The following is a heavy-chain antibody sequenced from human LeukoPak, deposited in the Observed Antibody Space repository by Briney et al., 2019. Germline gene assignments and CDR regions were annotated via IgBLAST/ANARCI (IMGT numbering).Heavy chain of an antibody. V-gene: IGHV3-74*01. D-gene: IGHD7-27*01. J-gene: IGHJ4*02. CDR2: INSDESIT. CDR3: ARLENWAFDF. Sequence: GGSLRLSCAASGFTFSSSWMYWVRQAPGKGLVWVSRINSDESITTYADSVKGRFTISRDNAKNTLYLQMNSLRAEDTAVYYCARLENWAFDFWGQGTLITVSS. CDR1: GFTFSSSW.